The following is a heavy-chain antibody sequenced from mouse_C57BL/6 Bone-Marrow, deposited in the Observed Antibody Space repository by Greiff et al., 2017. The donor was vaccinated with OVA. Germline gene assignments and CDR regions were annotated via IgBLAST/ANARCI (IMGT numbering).Heavy chain of an antibody. D-gene: IGHD2-5*01. V-gene: IGHV1-82*01. CDR2: IYPGDGDT. Sequence: QVQLQQSGPELVKPGASVKISCKASGYAFSSSWMNWVKQRPGKGLEWIGRIYPGDGDTNYNGKFKGKATLTADKSSSTAYMQLSSLTSEDSAVYFCARSYYSNYRFADWGQGTLVTVSA. CDR1: GYAFSSSW. J-gene: IGHJ3*01. CDR3: ARSYYSNYRFAD.